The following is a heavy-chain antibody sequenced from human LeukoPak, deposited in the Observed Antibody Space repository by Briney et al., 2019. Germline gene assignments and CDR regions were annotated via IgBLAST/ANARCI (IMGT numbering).Heavy chain of an antibody. CDR2: AYFTGST. Sequence: PSQTLSLTCTVSGGSVSSSSSYWGCIRQPPGKGLEWIGSAYFTGSTNYNPSLKTRVIISLDTARNQFSLRLTSVTASDAAVYYCAKSVHSYYYTPGDFSWGQGTLVAVSS. CDR3: AKSVHSYYYTPGDFS. J-gene: IGHJ5*02. V-gene: IGHV4-39*01. CDR1: GGSVSSSSSY. D-gene: IGHD3-22*01.